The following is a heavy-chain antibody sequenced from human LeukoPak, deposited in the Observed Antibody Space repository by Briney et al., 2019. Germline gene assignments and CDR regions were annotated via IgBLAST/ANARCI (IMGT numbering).Heavy chain of an antibody. CDR3: ARDKRVVRGAFDY. Sequence: GGTLRLSCAASGFTFSDYYMSWIRQAPGEGLEWVSYISSSGSTIYYADSVKGRFTISRDNAKNSLYLQMNSLRAEDTAVYYCARDKRVVRGAFDYWGQGTLVTVSS. CDR2: ISSSGSTI. V-gene: IGHV3-11*04. CDR1: GFTFSDYY. J-gene: IGHJ4*02. D-gene: IGHD3-10*01.